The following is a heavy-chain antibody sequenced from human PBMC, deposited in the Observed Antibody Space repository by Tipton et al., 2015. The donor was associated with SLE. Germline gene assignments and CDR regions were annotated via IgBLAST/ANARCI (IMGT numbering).Heavy chain of an antibody. Sequence: TLSLTCTVSLYSISSGFYWDWVRRPPGKGLEWIATMHHNGSTYYNPSLRSRVTISMDTSRNQFSLRLKSVTAADTAVYYCATGHFDYWGQGSLVTVSS. CDR3: ATGHFDY. CDR2: MHHNGST. J-gene: IGHJ4*02. D-gene: IGHD1-14*01. CDR1: LYSISSGFY. V-gene: IGHV4-38-2*02.